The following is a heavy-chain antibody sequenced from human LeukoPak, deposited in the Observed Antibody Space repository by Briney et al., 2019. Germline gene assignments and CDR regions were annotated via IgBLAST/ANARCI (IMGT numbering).Heavy chain of an antibody. V-gene: IGHV3-7*01. CDR1: GFTFSSYW. D-gene: IGHD4-17*01. J-gene: IGHJ4*02. Sequence: GGSLRLSCAASGFTFSSYWMSWVRQAPGKGLEWVANIKQDGSEKYYVDSVEGRFTISRDNAKDSLYLQMDSLRAEDTAVYYCARDSYGDYAFDYWGQGTLVTVSS. CDR3: ARDSYGDYAFDY. CDR2: IKQDGSEK.